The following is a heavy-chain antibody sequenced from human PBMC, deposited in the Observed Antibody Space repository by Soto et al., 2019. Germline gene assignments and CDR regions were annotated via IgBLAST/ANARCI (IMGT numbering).Heavy chain of an antibody. D-gene: IGHD7-27*01. J-gene: IGHJ3*01. CDR1: GGSSSRSY. Sequence: SRTPALRCAVHGGSSSRSYWSCVRQPPGKSLEWIGYMYHSGSTYYNPSLKSRVTISVDRSKNQFSLKLSSVTAADTAVYYCAKNWALTGTF. V-gene: IGHV4-30-2*01. CDR3: AKNWALTGTF. CDR2: MYHSGST.